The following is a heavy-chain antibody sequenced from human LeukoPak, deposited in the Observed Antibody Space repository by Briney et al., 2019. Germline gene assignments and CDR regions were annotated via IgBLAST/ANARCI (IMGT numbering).Heavy chain of an antibody. Sequence: SEPLSLTCTVSGRSISSYYWSWLRQPPGKGLEWLGYIYYSGSTNYNPSLKSRVTISVDTSKNQFSLKLSSVTAADTAVYYCARDPHVWGSPGFDYWGQGTLVTVSS. CDR1: GRSISSYY. V-gene: IGHV4-59*01. D-gene: IGHD3-16*01. CDR3: ARDPHVWGSPGFDY. CDR2: IYYSGST. J-gene: IGHJ4*02.